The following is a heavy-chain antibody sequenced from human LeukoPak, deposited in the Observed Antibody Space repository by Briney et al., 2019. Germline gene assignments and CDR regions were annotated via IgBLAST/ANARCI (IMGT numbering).Heavy chain of an antibody. V-gene: IGHV1-69*13. J-gene: IGHJ6*02. CDR2: IIPIFGTA. CDR1: GYTFTSYG. D-gene: IGHD4-11*01. Sequence: ASVKVSCKASGYTFTSYGISWVRQAPGQGLEWMGGIIPIFGTANYAQKFQGRVTITADESTSTAYMELSSLRSEDTAVYYCAIPTTSSPYYYYGMDVWGQGTTVTVSS. CDR3: AIPTTSSPYYYYGMDV.